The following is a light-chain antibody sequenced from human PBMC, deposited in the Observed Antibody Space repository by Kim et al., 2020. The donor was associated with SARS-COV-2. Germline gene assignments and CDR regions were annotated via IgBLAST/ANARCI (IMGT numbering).Light chain of an antibody. Sequence: PGERATLSVRASQGVSSNLAWYQQKPGQAPRLLIYGASTGATGIPARFSGSGSGTEFTLSISSLQSEDFAVYYCQQYTNWPRTFGQGTKVEIK. V-gene: IGKV3-15*01. J-gene: IGKJ1*01. CDR1: QGVSSN. CDR3: QQYTNWPRT. CDR2: GAS.